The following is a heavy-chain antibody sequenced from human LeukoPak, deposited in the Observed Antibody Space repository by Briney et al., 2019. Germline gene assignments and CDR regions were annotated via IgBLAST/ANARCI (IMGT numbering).Heavy chain of an antibody. CDR2: ISSSSSYT. CDR1: GFTFSDYY. CDR3: ARAGSSSRGDFDY. D-gene: IGHD6-13*01. Sequence: GGSLRLSCAASGFTFSDYYMSWLRQAPGKGLEWVSYISSSSSYTNYADSVKGRFTISRDNAKNSLYLQMNSLRAEDTAVYYCARAGSSSRGDFDYWGQGTLVTVSS. J-gene: IGHJ4*02. V-gene: IGHV3-11*05.